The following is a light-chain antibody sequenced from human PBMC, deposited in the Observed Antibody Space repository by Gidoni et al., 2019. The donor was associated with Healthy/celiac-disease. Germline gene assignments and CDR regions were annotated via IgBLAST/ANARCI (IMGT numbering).Light chain of an antibody. V-gene: IGKV2-28*01. J-gene: IGKJ3*01. CDR3: MQALQTRFT. CDR2: WGS. CDR1: QSLLHSNGYNY. Sequence: DIVMTQSPLSLPVTPGEPASISCRSSQSLLHSNGYNYLDWYLQKPGQSPQLLIYWGSNRASGVPDRFSGSGSGTDCTLKSSRVEAEDVGVYYCMQALQTRFTFXPXTKVDIK.